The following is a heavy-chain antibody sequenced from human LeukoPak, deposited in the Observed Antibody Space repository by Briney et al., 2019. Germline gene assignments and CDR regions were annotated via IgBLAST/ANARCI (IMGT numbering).Heavy chain of an antibody. J-gene: IGHJ6*02. CDR2: IKRDGSEK. Sequence: GGSLRLSCAASGFTFRDYWMTWVRQAPGKGLEWVANIKRDGSEKYYVDSVRGRFIISRDNAKNSLYLQMNGLRVEDTAVYYCARDTYYYDSSGYYPEWYYYGMDVWGQGTTVTVS. CDR3: ARDTYYYDSSGYYPEWYYYGMDV. CDR1: GFTFRDYW. V-gene: IGHV3-7*03. D-gene: IGHD3-22*01.